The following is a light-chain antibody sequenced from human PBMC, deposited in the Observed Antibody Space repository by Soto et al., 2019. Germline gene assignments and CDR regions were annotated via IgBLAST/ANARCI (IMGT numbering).Light chain of an antibody. CDR1: SSDVGSYNL. CDR2: EVS. J-gene: IGLJ1*01. V-gene: IGLV2-23*02. CDR3: CSYAGSYYV. Sequence: QSVLPQPASGSGSPGQSITISCTGTSSDVGSYNLVSWYQQHPGKAPKLMIYEVSKRPSGVSNRFSGSKSGNTASLTISGLQAEDEADYYCCSYAGSYYVFGTGTKVTVL.